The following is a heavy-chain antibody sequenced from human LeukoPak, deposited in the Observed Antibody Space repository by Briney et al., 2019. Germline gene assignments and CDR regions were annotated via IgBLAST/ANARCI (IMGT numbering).Heavy chain of an antibody. Sequence: GGSLRLSRAASGFTFSSYGMHWVRQAPGKGLEWVAVIWYDGSNKYYADSVKGRFTISRDNSKNTLYLQMSSLRAEDTAVYYCARDKEYDAFDIWGQGTMVTVSS. CDR1: GFTFSSYG. CDR2: IWYDGSNK. D-gene: IGHD6-6*01. V-gene: IGHV3-33*01. J-gene: IGHJ3*02. CDR3: ARDKEYDAFDI.